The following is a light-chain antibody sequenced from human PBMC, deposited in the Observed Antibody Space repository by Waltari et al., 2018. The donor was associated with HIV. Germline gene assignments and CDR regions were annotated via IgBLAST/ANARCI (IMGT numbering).Light chain of an antibody. CDR3: GSEAGSSNWV. J-gene: IGLJ3*02. CDR1: SSDVEVYNL. V-gene: IGLV2-23*01. Sequence: QSALTQPASVSGSPGQSITISCTGSSSDVEVYNLVSWYQQNPGKAPKLMMDEGIKRPAGVSKRFSGSKAGKTACLTSAGRQGEDEADYYCGSEAGSSNWVFGGGTKVTV. CDR2: EGI.